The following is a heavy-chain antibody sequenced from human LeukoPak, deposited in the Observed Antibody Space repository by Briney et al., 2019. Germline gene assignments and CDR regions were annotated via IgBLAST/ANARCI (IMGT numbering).Heavy chain of an antibody. CDR1: GFTFSHYS. V-gene: IGHV3-21*05. CDR2: IADISSDDI. J-gene: IGHJ6*04. Sequence: GGSLRLSCTASGFTFSHYSLHWVRQAPGKGLEWLSFIADISSDDIFYADSVRGRFTSSRDNAKDSLYLQMDSLRAEDTAIYYCARVLGSALTISYMDVWAEGPQSPSPQ. D-gene: IGHD3-9*01. CDR3: ARVLGSALTISYMDV.